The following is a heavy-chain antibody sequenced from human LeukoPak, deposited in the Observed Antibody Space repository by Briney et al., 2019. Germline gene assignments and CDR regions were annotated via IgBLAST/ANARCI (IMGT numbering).Heavy chain of an antibody. CDR3: AKDTPSLLLWFGELTY. CDR2: ISGSGSST. Sequence: GGSLRLSCAASGFTFSSYAMSWVRQAPGKGLEWVSAISGSGSSTYYADSVKGRFTISRDNSKNTLYLQMNSLRAEDTAVYYCAKDTPSLLLWFGELTYWGQGTLVTVSS. J-gene: IGHJ4*02. D-gene: IGHD3-10*01. V-gene: IGHV3-23*01. CDR1: GFTFSSYA.